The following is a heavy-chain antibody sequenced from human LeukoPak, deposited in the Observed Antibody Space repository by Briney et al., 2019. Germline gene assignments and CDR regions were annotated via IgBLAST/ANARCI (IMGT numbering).Heavy chain of an antibody. CDR3: AKDLSYTSGASDH. CDR2: ITDDGYNT. CDR1: GFTFSAFA. V-gene: IGHV3-23*01. J-gene: IGHJ4*02. D-gene: IGHD6-19*01. Sequence: GGSLRLSCAASGFTFSAFAMSWVRQAPGKGLEWVSTITDDGYNTYSADSVKGRITFSRDNSKNTLSLQLRSLRAEDTAVYYCAKDLSYTSGASDHWGQGTLVTVSS.